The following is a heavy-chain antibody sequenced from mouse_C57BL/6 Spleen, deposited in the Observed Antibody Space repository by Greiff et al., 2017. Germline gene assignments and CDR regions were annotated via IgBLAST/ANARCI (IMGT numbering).Heavy chain of an antibody. Sequence: VQLQQSGPVLVKPGASVTMSCKASGYTFTDYSMNWVQQSHGKSLEWIGVINPYNGGTGYNQKFKGKATLTVDKSSSTAYMELNSLTSEDSAVYYCARYPYDYDGAWFAYWGQGTLVTVSA. CDR2: INPYNGGT. V-gene: IGHV1-19*01. CDR3: ARYPYDYDGAWFAY. CDR1: GYTFTDYS. J-gene: IGHJ3*01. D-gene: IGHD2-4*01.